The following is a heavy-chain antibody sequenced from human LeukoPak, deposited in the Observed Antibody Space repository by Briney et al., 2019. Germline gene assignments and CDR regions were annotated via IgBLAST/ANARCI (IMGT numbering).Heavy chain of an antibody. CDR1: GFTFSSYA. CDR3: ARVPVQSGTFDI. J-gene: IGHJ3*02. CDR2: ISYDGGNK. Sequence: GRSLRLSCAASGFTFSSYAMHWVRQAPGKGLEWVAVISYDGGNKYYADSVKGRFTISRDNSKTTLYLQMNSLRAEDTAVYYRARVPVQSGTFDIWGLGTMVTVSS. D-gene: IGHD1-26*01. V-gene: IGHV3-30-3*01.